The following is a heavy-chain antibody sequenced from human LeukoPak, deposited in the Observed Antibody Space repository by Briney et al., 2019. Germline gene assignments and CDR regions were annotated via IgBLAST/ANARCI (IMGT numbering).Heavy chain of an antibody. CDR3: AGDHEAAAGPEAFDI. D-gene: IGHD6-13*01. CDR2: ISSSSSYI. Sequence: GGSLRLSCAASGFTFSDFGMNWVRQAPGKGLEWVSSISSSSSYIYYADSVKGRFTISRDNAKNSLYLQMNSLRAEDTAVYYCAGDHEAAAGPEAFDIWGRGTMVTVSS. J-gene: IGHJ3*02. CDR1: GFTFSDFG. V-gene: IGHV3-21*01.